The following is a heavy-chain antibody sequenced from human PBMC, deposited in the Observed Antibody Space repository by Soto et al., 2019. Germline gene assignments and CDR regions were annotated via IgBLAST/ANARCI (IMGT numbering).Heavy chain of an antibody. J-gene: IGHJ4*02. CDR1: GGSINNYF. Sequence: TLSLTCTVSGGSINNYFWSWIRQPPGKGLEWIGCIYYSGNTNYNPSLKSRVTISVDTSEKQFSLKLSSVTAADTAVYYCARDLAAAGTPLFDFWGQGTLVTVSS. CDR2: IYYSGNT. V-gene: IGHV4-59*01. D-gene: IGHD6-13*01. CDR3: ARDLAAAGTPLFDF.